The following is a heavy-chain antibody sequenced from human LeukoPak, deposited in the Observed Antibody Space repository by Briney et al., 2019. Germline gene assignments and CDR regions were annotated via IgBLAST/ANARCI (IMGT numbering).Heavy chain of an antibody. J-gene: IGHJ4*02. CDR3: AITMVRGVIID. D-gene: IGHD3-10*01. CDR1: GGSISSYY. CDR2: IYTSGST. V-gene: IGHV4-4*07. Sequence: KPSETLSLTCTVSGGSISSYYWSWIRQPAGKGLEWIGRIYTSGSTNYNPSLKSRVTISVDKSKNQFSLKLSSVTAADTAVYYGAITMVRGVIIDWGQGTLVTVSS.